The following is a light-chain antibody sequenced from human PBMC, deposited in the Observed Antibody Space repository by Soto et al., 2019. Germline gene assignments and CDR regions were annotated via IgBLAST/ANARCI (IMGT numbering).Light chain of an antibody. V-gene: IGKV3-15*01. CDR1: QSVGSN. J-gene: IGKJ4*01. Sequence: EIVMTQSPASLSASPGERATLSCRASQSVGSNLAWYQQKPGQPPRLLISGASARATGIPARFSGSGSGTDFTLTVSSLQSEDFAVYYCQQYNNCPLTFGGGTTVEIK. CDR3: QQYNNCPLT. CDR2: GAS.